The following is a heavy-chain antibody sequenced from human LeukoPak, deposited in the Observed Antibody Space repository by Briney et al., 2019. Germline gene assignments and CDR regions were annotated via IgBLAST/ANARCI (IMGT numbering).Heavy chain of an antibody. D-gene: IGHD7-27*01. J-gene: IGHJ4*02. CDR2: IYYSGST. Sequence: SETLSLTCTVSGGSISSSTYYWGWIRQPPGKGLEWFGTIYYSGSTYYNPALKSRVTISVDTSKNQFSLKLSSVPAADTAVYYCARLNGIGLPGYFVYWRQATLVTVSS. V-gene: IGHV4-39*01. CDR3: ARLNGIGLPGYFVY. CDR1: GGSISSSTYY.